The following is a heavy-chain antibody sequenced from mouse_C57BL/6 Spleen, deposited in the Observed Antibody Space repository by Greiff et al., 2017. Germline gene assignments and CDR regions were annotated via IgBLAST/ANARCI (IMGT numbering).Heavy chain of an antibody. D-gene: IGHD2-4*01. CDR2: ISDGGSYT. J-gene: IGHJ1*03. CDR1: GFTFSSYA. V-gene: IGHV5-4*01. Sequence: EVQLQQSGGGLVKPGGSLKLSCAASGFTFSSYAMSWVRQTPEKRLEWVATISDGGSYTYYPDNVKGRFTISRNNAKNNLYLQMSHLKSEDTAMYYCARVYDYDGYWYFDVWGTGTTVTVSS. CDR3: ARVYDYDGYWYFDV.